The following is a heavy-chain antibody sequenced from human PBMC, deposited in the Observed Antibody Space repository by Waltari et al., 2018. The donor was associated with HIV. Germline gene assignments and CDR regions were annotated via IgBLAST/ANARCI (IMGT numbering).Heavy chain of an antibody. V-gene: IGHV4-59*01. Sequence: QVQLQESGPGLVKPSETLSLTCPVSGGSISSYYWSWIRQPPGKGLEWIGYIYYSGSTNYNPSLKSRVTISVDTSKNQFSLKLSSVTAADTAVYYCARVDNSGYYYFDYWGQGTLVTVSS. CDR2: IYYSGST. CDR1: GGSISSYY. J-gene: IGHJ4*02. CDR3: ARVDNSGYYYFDY. D-gene: IGHD3-22*01.